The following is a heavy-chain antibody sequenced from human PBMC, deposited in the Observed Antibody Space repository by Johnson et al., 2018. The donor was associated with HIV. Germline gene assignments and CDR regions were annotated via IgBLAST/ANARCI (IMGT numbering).Heavy chain of an antibody. Sequence: VQLVESGGGLVQPGRSLRLSCAASGFTFDDYAMHWVRQAPGKGLAWVSGIRWNSGSIGYADSVKRRFNISRDNAKNTLYLQMNGLRAEDTAVYHCAKDVERDILTGYGAFDIWGQGTMVTVSS. J-gene: IGHJ3*02. CDR1: GFTFDDYA. CDR2: IRWNSGSI. V-gene: IGHV3-9*01. CDR3: AKDVERDILTGYGAFDI. D-gene: IGHD3-9*01.